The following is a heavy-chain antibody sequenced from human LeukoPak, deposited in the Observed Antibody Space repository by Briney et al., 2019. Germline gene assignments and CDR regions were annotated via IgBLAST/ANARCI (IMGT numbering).Heavy chain of an antibody. V-gene: IGHV4-34*01. Sequence: WETLSLTCAVYGGSFSGYYWSWIRQPPGKGLEWIGEINHSGSTNYNPSLKSRVTISVDTSKNQFSLKLSSVTAADTAVYYCARVGADGSGFLFDYWGQGTLVTV. D-gene: IGHD3-10*01. CDR3: ARVGADGSGFLFDY. CDR1: GGSFSGYY. J-gene: IGHJ4*02. CDR2: INHSGST.